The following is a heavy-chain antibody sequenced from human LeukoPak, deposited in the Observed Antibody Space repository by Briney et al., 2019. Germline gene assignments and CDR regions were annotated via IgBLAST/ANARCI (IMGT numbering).Heavy chain of an antibody. CDR3: ARDLGYCTGGTCYPNWFDP. Sequence: ASVKVSCKASGYTFISYGISWVRQAPGQGLEWMGWINAGNDNTKYSQKFQGRVTITRDTSASTAYMELSSLRSEDTAVYYCARDLGYCTGGTCYPNWFDPWGQGTLVTVSS. CDR2: INAGNDNT. J-gene: IGHJ5*02. V-gene: IGHV1-18*04. D-gene: IGHD2-15*01. CDR1: GYTFISYG.